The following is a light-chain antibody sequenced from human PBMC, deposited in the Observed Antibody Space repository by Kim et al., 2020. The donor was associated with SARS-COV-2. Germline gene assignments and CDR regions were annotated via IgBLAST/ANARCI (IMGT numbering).Light chain of an antibody. Sequence: GQSVTISCTVTSSDVGSYNTVAWYQQSPGTAPKLMIYEVSFRPSGVPDRFSGSRSGNTASLTISGLQAEDEADYYCTSYTSSRTYVFGTGTKVTVL. CDR1: SSDVGSYNT. CDR2: EVS. J-gene: IGLJ1*01. V-gene: IGLV2-18*02. CDR3: TSYTSSRTYV.